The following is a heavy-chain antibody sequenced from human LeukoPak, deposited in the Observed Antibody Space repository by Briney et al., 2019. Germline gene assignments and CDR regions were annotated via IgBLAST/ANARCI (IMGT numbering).Heavy chain of an antibody. D-gene: IGHD1-26*01. J-gene: IGHJ6*03. CDR2: IYTSGST. V-gene: IGHV4-4*09. CDR3: ARQGAFYYYMDV. Sequence: SETLSLTCTVSGGSISSYYWSWIRQPPGKGLEWIGYIYTSGSTNYNPSLKSRVTISVDTSKNQFSLKRSSVTAADTAVYYCARQGAFYYYMDVWGKGTTVTVSS. CDR1: GGSISSYY.